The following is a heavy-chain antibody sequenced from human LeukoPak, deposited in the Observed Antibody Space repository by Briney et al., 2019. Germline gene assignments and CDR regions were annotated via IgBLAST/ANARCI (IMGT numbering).Heavy chain of an antibody. CDR1: GFTFSDYH. CDR3: ARDRVRGAFDI. V-gene: IGHV3-11*04. Sequence: GGSLRLSCAASGFTFSDYHMSWIRQAPGKGLEWVSYISSSGSTIYYADSVKGRFTISRDNAKNSLYLQMNSLRAEDTAVYYCARDRVRGAFDIWGQGTMVTVSS. J-gene: IGHJ3*02. D-gene: IGHD3-10*01. CDR2: ISSSGSTI.